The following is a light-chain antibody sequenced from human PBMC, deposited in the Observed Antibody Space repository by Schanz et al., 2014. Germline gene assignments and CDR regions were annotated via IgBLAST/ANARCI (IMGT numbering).Light chain of an antibody. J-gene: IGLJ3*02. V-gene: IGLV1-47*01. CDR2: SNN. CDR3: AVWDESLSGWV. Sequence: QSVLTRPPSVSGPPGQLVTIPCSGSSSNIGSNYVYWYQQLPGTAPKLVIYSNNQRPSGVPDRFSGSRSGTSASLAISGLRSEDEADFYCAVWDESLSGWVFGGGTKLTVL. CDR1: SSNIGSNY.